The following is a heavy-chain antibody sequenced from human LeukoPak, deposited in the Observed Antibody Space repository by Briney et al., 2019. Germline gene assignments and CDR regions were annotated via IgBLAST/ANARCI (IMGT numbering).Heavy chain of an antibody. CDR2: IVVASGNT. J-gene: IGHJ4*02. Sequence: SVKVSCKASGFTFTNSAMQWVRQARGQRLEWIGWIVVASGNTKYAQKFQERVTITRDMSTSTAYMELSSLSPEDTAVYYCAAAPIEMQQRGFDYWGQGTLVTVSS. CDR1: GFTFTNSA. CDR3: AAAPIEMQQRGFDY. D-gene: IGHD5-24*01. V-gene: IGHV1-58*02.